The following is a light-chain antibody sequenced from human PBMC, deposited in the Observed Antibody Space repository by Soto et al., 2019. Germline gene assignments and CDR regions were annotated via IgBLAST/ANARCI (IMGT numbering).Light chain of an antibody. CDR3: QQYNSSPWT. CDR2: DAS. V-gene: IGKV1-5*01. J-gene: IGKJ1*01. Sequence: DIQMTQSPSTLSASVGDRVTITCRASQSISMWLAWYQQKPGKAPKVLIYDASSLRSGVPSRFSGSASGTEFTLTISSLQPDDFATYYCQQYNSSPWTFGQGTKVDIK. CDR1: QSISMW.